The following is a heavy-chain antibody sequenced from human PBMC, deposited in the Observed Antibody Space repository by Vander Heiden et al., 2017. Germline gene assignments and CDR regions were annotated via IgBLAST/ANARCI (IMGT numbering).Heavy chain of an antibody. V-gene: IGHV3-23*01. CDR1: GFIFSSYS. CDR2: ISGSGGST. Sequence: EVQLLESGGGLVQPGGSLRLSCPASGFIFSSYSMHWVRQAPGKGLEWVSTISGSGGSTYYADSVKGRFTISRDNSKNTLYVQMNSLRAEDTTVYYCAKTLYSSGWYGLPFDYWGQGTPVTVSS. J-gene: IGHJ4*02. D-gene: IGHD6-19*01. CDR3: AKTLYSSGWYGLPFDY.